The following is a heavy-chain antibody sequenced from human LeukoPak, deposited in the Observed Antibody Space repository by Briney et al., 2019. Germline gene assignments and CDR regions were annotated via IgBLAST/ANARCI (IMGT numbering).Heavy chain of an antibody. CDR2: INPNSGGT. CDR3: AREYILTAYYGDY. J-gene: IGHJ4*02. CDR1: GYTFTGYY. D-gene: IGHD3-9*01. V-gene: IGHV1-2*02. Sequence: GASVKVSCKASGYTFTGYYMHWVRQAPGQGLEWMGWINPNSGGTNYAQKFQGRVTMTWDTSISTAYIELSRLRSDDTAVYYCAREYILTAYYGDYWGQGTLVTVSS.